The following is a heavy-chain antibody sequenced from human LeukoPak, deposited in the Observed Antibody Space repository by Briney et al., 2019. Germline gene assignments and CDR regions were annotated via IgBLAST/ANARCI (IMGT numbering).Heavy chain of an antibody. CDR3: ARDRSGDDDFWSGYYTNYFDP. Sequence: PSEALSLTCTVSGYSISSGYYWGWIRQPPGKGLEWIGSIYHSGSTYYNPSLKSRVTISVDTSKNQFSLKLSSVTAADTAVYYCARDRSGDDDFWSGYYTNYFDPWGQGTLVTVSS. D-gene: IGHD3-3*01. V-gene: IGHV4-38-2*02. CDR2: IYHSGST. J-gene: IGHJ5*02. CDR1: GYSISSGYY.